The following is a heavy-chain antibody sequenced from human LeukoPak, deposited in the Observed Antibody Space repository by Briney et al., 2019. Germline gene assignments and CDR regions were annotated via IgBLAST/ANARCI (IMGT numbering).Heavy chain of an antibody. J-gene: IGHJ4*02. CDR3: ARLNYYDSSGSRRHNPRFDY. Sequence: SETLSLTCTVSGGPISSYYWSWIRQPPGKGLEWIGYIYYSGSTNYNPSLKSRVTISVDTSKNQFSLKLSSVTAADTAVYYCARLNYYDSSGSRRHNPRFDYWGQGTLVTVSS. V-gene: IGHV4-59*08. CDR1: GGPISSYY. CDR2: IYYSGST. D-gene: IGHD3-22*01.